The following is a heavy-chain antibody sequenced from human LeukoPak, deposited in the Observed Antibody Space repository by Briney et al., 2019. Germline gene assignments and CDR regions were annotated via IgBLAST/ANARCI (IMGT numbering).Heavy chain of an antibody. Sequence: GGSLRLSCAASGFTFSTYWMHWVRQAPGEGLVWVSLINPDGSTTTYADSVKGRFTISRDTAKSTMYQQMNSLRADDTAVYYCARICSGGNCYVDSWGQGTLVTVSS. CDR2: INPDGSTT. CDR3: ARICSGGNCYVDS. CDR1: GFTFSTYW. D-gene: IGHD2-21*01. V-gene: IGHV3-74*01. J-gene: IGHJ4*02.